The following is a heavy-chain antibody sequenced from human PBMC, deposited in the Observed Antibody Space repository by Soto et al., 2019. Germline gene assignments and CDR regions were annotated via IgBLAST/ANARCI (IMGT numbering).Heavy chain of an antibody. CDR2: ISYDGSNK. CDR3: ARDFAGSYYGFDY. D-gene: IGHD1-26*01. CDR1: GFTFSSYA. V-gene: IGHV3-30-3*01. J-gene: IGHJ4*02. Sequence: GGSLRLSCAASGFTFSSYAMHWVRQAPGKGLEWVAVISYDGSNKYYADSVKGRFTISRDNSKNTLYLQMNSLRAGDTAVYYCARDFAGSYYGFDYWGQGTLVTVSS.